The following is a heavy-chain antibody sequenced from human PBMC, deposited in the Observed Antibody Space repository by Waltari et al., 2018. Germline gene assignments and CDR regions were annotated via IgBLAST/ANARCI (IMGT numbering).Heavy chain of an antibody. CDR3: ASGQLGEDDAFDI. CDR2: IYYSGST. D-gene: IGHD3-10*01. CDR1: GGSISSYY. V-gene: IGHV4-59*01. J-gene: IGHJ3*02. Sequence: QVQLQESGPGLVKPSETLSLTCTVSGGSISSYYRGWIRQPPGKGLEWIGYIYYSGSTNYNPSLRSRVTISVDTSKNQFSLKLSSVTAADTAVYYCASGQLGEDDAFDIWGQGTMVTVSS.